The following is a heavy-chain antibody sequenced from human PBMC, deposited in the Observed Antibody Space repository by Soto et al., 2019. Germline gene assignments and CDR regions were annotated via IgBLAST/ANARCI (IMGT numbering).Heavy chain of an antibody. Sequence: GASAEVRWKACGYAIAGNYMHWVRQAPGQGLEWMGWINPISGGAKYAQKFQGRVTMTRDTSINTAYMELNSLKSDDTAGYYCAREWKGYDIYPVAFDIWS. CDR1: GYAIAGNY. D-gene: IGHD3-9*01. V-gene: IGHV1-2*02. CDR3: AREWKGYDIYPVAFDI. J-gene: IGHJ3*02. CDR2: INPISGGA.